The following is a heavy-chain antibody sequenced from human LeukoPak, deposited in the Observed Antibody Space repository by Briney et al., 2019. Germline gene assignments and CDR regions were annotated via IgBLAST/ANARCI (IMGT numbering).Heavy chain of an antibody. CDR1: GYTFTGYY. D-gene: IGHD3-16*01. CDR2: INPNSGGT. CDR3: AGGSFEYFDY. Sequence: ASVKVSSTASGYTFTGYYMHWVRLAPGQGLEWMGWINPNSGGTNYAQKFQGRVTMTRDTSISTAYMELSRLRSDDTAVYYCAGGSFEYFDYWGQGTLATVSS. J-gene: IGHJ4*02. V-gene: IGHV1-2*02.